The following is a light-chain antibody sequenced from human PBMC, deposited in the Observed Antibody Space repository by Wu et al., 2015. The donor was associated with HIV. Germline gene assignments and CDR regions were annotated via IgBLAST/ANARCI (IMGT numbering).Light chain of an antibody. J-gene: IGKJ1*01. V-gene: IGKV3-15*01. CDR2: GAS. CDR3: QKYNTAPWT. Sequence: EILMTQSPATLSVSPGGRATLSCRASQSVNSNLAWYQQKPGQAPRLLIYGASTRATGVPARFTGSGSGTEFTLTISSLQPEDVATYYCQKYNTAPWTFGQGTKGGNET. CDR1: QSVNSN.